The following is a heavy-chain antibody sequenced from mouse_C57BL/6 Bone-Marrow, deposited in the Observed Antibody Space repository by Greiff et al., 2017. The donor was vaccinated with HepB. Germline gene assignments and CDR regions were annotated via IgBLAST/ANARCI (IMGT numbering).Heavy chain of an antibody. CDR2: INPYNGGT. CDR1: GYTFTDYY. V-gene: IGHV1-19*01. Sequence: EVQLQQSGPVLVKPGASVKMSCKASGYTFTDYYMNWVKQSHGKSLEWIGVINPYNGGTSYNQKFKGKATLTVDKSSSTAYMELNSLTSEDSAVYYCARWGLGWYFDVWGTGTTVTVSS. J-gene: IGHJ1*03. CDR3: ARWGLGWYFDV.